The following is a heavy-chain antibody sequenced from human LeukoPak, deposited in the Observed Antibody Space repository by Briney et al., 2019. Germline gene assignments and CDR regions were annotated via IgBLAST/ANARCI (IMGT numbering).Heavy chain of an antibody. CDR2: IHPDGSIT. D-gene: IGHD3-3*02. CDR3: APQQAFSPYNWFDP. CDR1: GFTISNYW. V-gene: IGHV3-74*03. Sequence: PGGSLRLSCVGSGFTISNYWMHWVRQAPGTGLVWVSRIHPDGSITTYADSVKGRFTISRDNTKNTLYLQMNSLRAEDTAVYYCAPQQAFSPYNWFDPWGQGTLVTVSS. J-gene: IGHJ5*02.